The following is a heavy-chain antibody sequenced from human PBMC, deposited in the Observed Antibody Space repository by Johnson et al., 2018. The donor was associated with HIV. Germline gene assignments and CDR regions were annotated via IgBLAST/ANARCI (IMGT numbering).Heavy chain of an antibody. CDR2: ISYDGSNK. CDR1: GFTFSSYT. V-gene: IGHV3-30*14. CDR3: AREGRGSSSGAFDI. J-gene: IGHJ3*02. D-gene: IGHD6-6*01. Sequence: QVQLVESGGGVVQPGRSLRLSCVASGFTFSSYTMHWVRQAPGKGLEWVAVISYDGSNKYYADSVTGRFTISRDNSKNTRYLQMGSLRAEDMAVYYCAREGRGSSSGAFDIWGQGTMVTVS.